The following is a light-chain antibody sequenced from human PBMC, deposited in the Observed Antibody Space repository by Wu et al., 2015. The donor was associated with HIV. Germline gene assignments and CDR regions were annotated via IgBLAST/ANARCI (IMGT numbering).Light chain of an antibody. Sequence: PGVRTTLSCRASHSVSSNLAWYQQKPGQAPRLLIYGASGRATGIPDRFSGSGSGTDFTLTISRLEPEDFAVYYCQQYGNSRWTFGQGTKVEIK. CDR2: GAS. V-gene: IGKV3-20*01. CDR1: HSVSSN. CDR3: QQYGNSRWT. J-gene: IGKJ1*01.